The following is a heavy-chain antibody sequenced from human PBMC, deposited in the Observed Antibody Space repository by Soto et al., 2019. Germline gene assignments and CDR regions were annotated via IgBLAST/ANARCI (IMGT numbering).Heavy chain of an antibody. CDR3: AIEGPDEGPAFDI. Sequence: PSETLSLTCTVSGGSISSGGYYWSWIRQHPGKGLEWIGYIYYSGSTYYNPSLKSRVTISVDTSKNQFSLKLSSVAAADTAVYYCAIEGPDEGPAFDIWGQGTMVTVSS. V-gene: IGHV4-31*03. CDR1: GGSISSGGYY. J-gene: IGHJ3*02. CDR2: IYYSGST.